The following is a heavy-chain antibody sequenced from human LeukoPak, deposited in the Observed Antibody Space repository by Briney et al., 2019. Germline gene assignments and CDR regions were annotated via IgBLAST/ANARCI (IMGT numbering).Heavy chain of an antibody. CDR2: ISSSGGTV. V-gene: IGHV3-48*03. J-gene: IGHJ4*02. CDR3: AGDLPH. Sequence: PGGSLRPSCAPSGFTFSSYEMSWVRQAPGKGLEWVSYISSSGGTVKYADSVKGRFTISRDNAKNSLYLQMNSLRAEDTAVYYCAGDLPHWGQGTLVTVSS. CDR1: GFTFSSYE.